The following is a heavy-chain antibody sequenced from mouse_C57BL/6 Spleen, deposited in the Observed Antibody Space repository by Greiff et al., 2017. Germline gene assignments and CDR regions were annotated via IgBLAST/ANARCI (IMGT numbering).Heavy chain of an antibody. CDR2: ISSGSSTI. CDR3: AREEDGEWDFDV. CDR1: GFTFSDYG. Sequence: EVKLVESGGGLVKPGGSLKLSCAASGFTFSDYGMHWVRQAPEKGLEWVAYISSGSSTIYYPDTVKGRFTISRDNARNTLFLQMTSLRSEDTAMYYGAREEDGEWDFDVWGTGTTVTVSS. V-gene: IGHV5-17*01. J-gene: IGHJ1*03.